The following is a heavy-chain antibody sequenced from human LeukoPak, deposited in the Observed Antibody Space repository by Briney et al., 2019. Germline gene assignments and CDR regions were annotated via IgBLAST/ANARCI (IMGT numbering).Heavy chain of an antibody. CDR2: TYYRSKWYN. D-gene: IGHD3-22*01. CDR1: GDSVSSNSAA. CDR3: ARVPTHYYDSSGYLDY. Sequence: SQTLSLTCAISGDSVSSNSAAWNWIRQSPSRGLEWLGRTYYRSKWYNDYAVSVKSRITINPDTSKNQFSLQLNSVTPEDTAVYYCARVPTHYYDSSGYLDYWGQGTLVTVSS. V-gene: IGHV6-1*01. J-gene: IGHJ4*02.